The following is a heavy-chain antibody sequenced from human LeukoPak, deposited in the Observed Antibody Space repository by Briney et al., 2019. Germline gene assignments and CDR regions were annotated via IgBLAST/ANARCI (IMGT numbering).Heavy chain of an antibody. CDR2: IYSGGST. D-gene: IGHD2-2*02. CDR3: ARLGYCSSTSCYTANHYYYYYYMDV. Sequence: GGSLRLSCAASGFTVSTNYMSWVRQAPGKGLEWVSVIYSGGSTYYADSVKGRFTISRDNSKNTLYLQLNSLRAEDTAVYYCARLGYCSSTSCYTANHYYYYYYMDVWGKGTTVTVSS. CDR1: GFTVSTNY. V-gene: IGHV3-53*01. J-gene: IGHJ6*03.